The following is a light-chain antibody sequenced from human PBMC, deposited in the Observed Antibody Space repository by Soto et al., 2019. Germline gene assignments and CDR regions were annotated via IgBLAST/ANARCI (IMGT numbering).Light chain of an antibody. Sequence: QSALTQPPSASGPPGQSVTISCTGTSSAVAGYNYVSWYQQHPGKAPKLMIYEVNKRPSGVPDRFSGSKSGTTASLTVSGLQAEDEADYYCSSYTGSNDVVFGGGTKLTVL. CDR2: EVN. V-gene: IGLV2-8*01. CDR1: SSAVAGYNY. CDR3: SSYTGSNDVV. J-gene: IGLJ2*01.